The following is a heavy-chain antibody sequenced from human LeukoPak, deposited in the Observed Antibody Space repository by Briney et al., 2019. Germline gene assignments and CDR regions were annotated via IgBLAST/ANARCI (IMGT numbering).Heavy chain of an antibody. V-gene: IGHV4-59*01. D-gene: IGHD2-2*01. CDR3: ARVYQSAEYYFDY. CDR2: IYYTGST. J-gene: IGHJ4*02. CDR1: GGSIDSYY. Sequence: SETLSLTCTVSGGSIDSYYWSWIRQPPGKGLEWIGYIYYTGSTEYHPSLKSRVTISLNTSKNQFSLKLTSVTAADTAVYYCARVYQSAEYYFDYWGQGNLVSVSS.